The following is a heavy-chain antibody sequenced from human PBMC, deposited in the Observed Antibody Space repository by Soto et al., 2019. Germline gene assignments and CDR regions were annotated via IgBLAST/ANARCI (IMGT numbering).Heavy chain of an antibody. CDR3: ARAPTLHEQMTTVADGAFDI. J-gene: IGHJ3*02. V-gene: IGHV3-11*05. D-gene: IGHD4-17*01. CDR2: ISSSSSYT. CDR1: GFTFSDYY. Sequence: PGGSLRLSCAASGFTFSDYYMSWIRQAPGKGLEWVSYISSSSSYTNYADSVKGRFTISRDNAKNSLYLQMNSLRAEDTAVYYCARAPTLHEQMTTVADGAFDIWGQGTMVTVSS.